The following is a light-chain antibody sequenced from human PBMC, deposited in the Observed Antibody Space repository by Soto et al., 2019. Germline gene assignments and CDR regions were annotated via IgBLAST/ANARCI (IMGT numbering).Light chain of an antibody. V-gene: IGKV3-15*01. J-gene: IGKJ2*01. Sequence: EILMTQSQATLSFSPGERATLSCRASQRISSNVAWYQLKPGQAPRLLIYGASTRATGVPARFSGGGSGTEFTLTISSLQSGDFAVYFCQQYKDWPPYTFGQGTKLEIK. CDR1: QRISSN. CDR3: QQYKDWPPYT. CDR2: GAS.